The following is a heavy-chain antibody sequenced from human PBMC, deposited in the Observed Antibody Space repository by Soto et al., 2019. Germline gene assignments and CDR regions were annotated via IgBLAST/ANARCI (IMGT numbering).Heavy chain of an antibody. CDR2: IWYDGSNK. CDR3: ARSGTRYSGYDLGGLADY. V-gene: IGHV3-33*01. CDR1: GFIFSSYG. Sequence: QVQLVESGGGVVQPGRSLRLSCAASGFIFSSYGMHWVRQAPGKGLEWVAVIWYDGSNKYYGDSVKGRFTISRDNLKSTLYLEMNSRRAEDTAVYYCARSGTRYSGYDLGGLADYWGQGTLVTVSS. D-gene: IGHD5-12*01. J-gene: IGHJ4*02.